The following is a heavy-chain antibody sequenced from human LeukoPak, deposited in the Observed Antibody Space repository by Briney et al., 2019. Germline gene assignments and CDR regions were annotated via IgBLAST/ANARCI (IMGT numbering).Heavy chain of an antibody. D-gene: IGHD2-15*01. V-gene: IGHV1-46*01. Sequence: ASAKVSCKASGYTFTSYYMHWVRQAPGQGLEWMGIITPSGGSTSYAPQFQVRVTMTRDTSTSTVYMELSSLRSEDTAVYYCAREIVVVVTRQTWFDPWGQGTLVTVSS. J-gene: IGHJ5*02. CDR1: GYTFTSYY. CDR3: AREIVVVVTRQTWFDP. CDR2: ITPSGGST.